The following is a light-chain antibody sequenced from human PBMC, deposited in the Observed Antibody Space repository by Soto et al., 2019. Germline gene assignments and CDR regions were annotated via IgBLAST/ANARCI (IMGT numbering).Light chain of an antibody. V-gene: IGKV4-1*01. Sequence: DIVMTQSPDSLAVSLGERATINGKSSQSVLYSSNNKNYLAWYQQKPGQPPKLLIYWASTRESGVPDRFSGSGSGTDFTLTISSLQAEHVAVYYCQQYYRPWSFGQGTKVEIK. CDR2: WAS. CDR3: QQYYRPWS. J-gene: IGKJ1*01. CDR1: QSVLYSSNNKNY.